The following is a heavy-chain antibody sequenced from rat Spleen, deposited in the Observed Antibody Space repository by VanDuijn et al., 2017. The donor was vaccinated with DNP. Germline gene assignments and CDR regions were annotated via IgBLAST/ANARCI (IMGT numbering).Heavy chain of an antibody. CDR1: GFTFSNYD. CDR3: ARLNYGYGYAMDA. D-gene: IGHD1-7*01. Sequence: EVQLVESGGGLVQPGRSLKLSCAASGFTFSNYDMAWVRQAPTKGLEWVASISPSGGSTYYRDSVKGRFTVSRDNAKSSLYLQMESLRSEDTATYYCARLNYGYGYAMDAWGQGTSVTVSS. V-gene: IGHV5-25*01. CDR2: ISPSGGST. J-gene: IGHJ4*01.